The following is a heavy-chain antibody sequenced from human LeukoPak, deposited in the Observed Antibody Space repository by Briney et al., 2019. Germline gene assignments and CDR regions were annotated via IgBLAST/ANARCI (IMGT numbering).Heavy chain of an antibody. Sequence: SQTLSLTCAVSVGSISSGDYSWTWIRQPPGKGLEWIAYIFHRGSTHYNPSLKSRVTMSEDRSKNQFSLKVRSVTAADTAVYYCARVLSAYYNYGMDVWGQGTRSPSP. D-gene: IGHD3-16*02. J-gene: IGHJ6*02. CDR2: IFHRGST. CDR3: ARVLSAYYNYGMDV. CDR1: VGSISSGDYS. V-gene: IGHV4-30-2*01.